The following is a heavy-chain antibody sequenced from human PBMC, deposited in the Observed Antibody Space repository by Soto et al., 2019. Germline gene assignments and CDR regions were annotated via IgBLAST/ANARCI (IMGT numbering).Heavy chain of an antibody. V-gene: IGHV3-13*01. CDR3: ARDIGTGDAFDI. D-gene: IGHD3-9*01. CDR1: GFTFSSYD. CDR2: IGTAGDT. Sequence: GGSLRLSCAASGFTFSSYDLHWVRQATGKGLEWVSAIGTAGDTYYPGSVKGRFTISRENAKNSLYLQMNSLRAEDTAVYYCARDIGTGDAFDIWGQGTMVTVSS. J-gene: IGHJ3*02.